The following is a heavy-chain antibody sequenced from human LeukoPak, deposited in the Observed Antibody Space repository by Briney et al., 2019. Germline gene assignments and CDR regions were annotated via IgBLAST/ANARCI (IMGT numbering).Heavy chain of an antibody. CDR3: ARDAGYGARILQTNWFDP. Sequence: PSETLSLTCAVYGGSFSGYYWSWIRQPPGKGLEWIGEINHSGSTNYNPSLKSRVTISVDTSKNQFSLKLSSVTAADTAVYYCARDAGYGARILQTNWFDPWGQGTLVTVSS. J-gene: IGHJ5*02. CDR2: INHSGST. V-gene: IGHV4-34*09. D-gene: IGHD2-15*01. CDR1: GGSFSGYY.